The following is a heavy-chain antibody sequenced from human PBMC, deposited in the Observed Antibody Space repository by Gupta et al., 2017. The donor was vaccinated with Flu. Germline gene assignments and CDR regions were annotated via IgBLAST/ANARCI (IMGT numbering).Heavy chain of an antibody. CDR3: ARGTWSGSFGWFDP. D-gene: IGHD3-3*01. J-gene: IGHJ5*02. CDR1: GGSSSSAAYH. Sequence: GGSSSSAAYHWTWIRQHPGKGLEWIANIYHSGATDYNPSLKSRVTISIDTSKNQFSLNLSSVTAADTAVYYCARGTWSGSFGWFDPWGQGTLVTVSS. V-gene: IGHV4-31*02. CDR2: IYHSGAT.